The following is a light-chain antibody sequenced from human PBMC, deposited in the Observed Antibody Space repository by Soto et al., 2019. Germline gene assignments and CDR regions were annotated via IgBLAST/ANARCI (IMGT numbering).Light chain of an antibody. Sequence: QPVLTQPPSASGTPGQRVTISCSGSNSNIGNHYVYWYHQLPGTAPKLLIYKNDQRPSGVPDRFSGSRSATSASLAISGLRSEDDADYYWAAWDDSLSGVLFGGGTKLTVL. CDR3: AAWDDSLSGVL. CDR1: NSNIGNHY. CDR2: KND. J-gene: IGLJ2*01. V-gene: IGLV1-47*01.